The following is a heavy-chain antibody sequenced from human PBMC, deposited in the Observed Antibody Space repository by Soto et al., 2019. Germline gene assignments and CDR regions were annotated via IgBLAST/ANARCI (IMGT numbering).Heavy chain of an antibody. D-gene: IGHD3-16*02. J-gene: IGHJ4*02. CDR1: GFIFSGDT. V-gene: IGHV3-21*01. CDR3: AKDSYDYIWGSYRYTHGSGYFDY. CDR2: ISSSSILI. Sequence: GVLRLSCAASGFIFSGDTMNWVRQAPGKGLEWVSSISSSSILIYYADSVKGRFTISRDNAKNSLYLQMNNLRVEDTAVYYCAKDSYDYIWGSYRYTHGSGYFDYWGQGTLVTVSS.